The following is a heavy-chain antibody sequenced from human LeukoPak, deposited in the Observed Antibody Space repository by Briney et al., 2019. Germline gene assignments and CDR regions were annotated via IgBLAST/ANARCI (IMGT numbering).Heavy chain of an antibody. Sequence: ASVKVSCKASGYTFTSYDINWVRQATGRGLEWMGWMNPNSGNTGYAQKFQGRVTITRNTSISTAYMELSSLRSEDTAVYYCARGREFNDAFDIWGQGTMVTVSS. J-gene: IGHJ3*02. CDR1: GYTFTSYD. CDR3: ARGREFNDAFDI. V-gene: IGHV1-8*03. CDR2: MNPNSGNT.